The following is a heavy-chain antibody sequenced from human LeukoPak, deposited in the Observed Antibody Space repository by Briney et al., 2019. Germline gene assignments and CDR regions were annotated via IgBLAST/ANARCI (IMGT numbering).Heavy chain of an antibody. Sequence: GGSLRLSCAASGFTFSSYGMHWVRQAPGKGLEWVAVISYDGSNKYYADSVKGRFTISRDNSKNTLYLQMNSLRAEDTAVYYCAKDSQYQPFDYWGQGTLVTVSS. CDR1: GFTFSSYG. CDR2: ISYDGSNK. V-gene: IGHV3-30*18. D-gene: IGHD2-2*01. J-gene: IGHJ4*02. CDR3: AKDSQYQPFDY.